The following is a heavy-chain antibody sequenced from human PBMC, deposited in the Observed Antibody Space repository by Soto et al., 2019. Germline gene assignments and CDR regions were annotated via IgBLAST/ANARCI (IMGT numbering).Heavy chain of an antibody. Sequence: SVKVSCKASGFTFTSSAMQWVRQARGQRLEWIGWIVVGSGNTNYAQKFQERVTITRDMSTSTAYMELSSLRSEDTAVYYCAASVRTRPSFDYWGQGTLVTVSS. CDR3: AASVRTRPSFDY. CDR2: IVVGSGNT. CDR1: GFTFTSSA. V-gene: IGHV1-58*02. J-gene: IGHJ4*02.